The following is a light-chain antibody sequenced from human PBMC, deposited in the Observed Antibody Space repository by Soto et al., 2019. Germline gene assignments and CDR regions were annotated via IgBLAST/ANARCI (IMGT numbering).Light chain of an antibody. J-gene: IGKJ3*01. CDR2: ADS. Sequence: DILLTQSPSFLSASVGDRVIISCRASEAISSYLAWYQQKPGKAPKLLIYADSTLQSGVPSRFSGSGSGTEFTLTISSLQPEDFASYYCQHFKYYPFTFSPGTTVDLK. V-gene: IGKV1-9*01. CDR1: EAISSY. CDR3: QHFKYYPFT.